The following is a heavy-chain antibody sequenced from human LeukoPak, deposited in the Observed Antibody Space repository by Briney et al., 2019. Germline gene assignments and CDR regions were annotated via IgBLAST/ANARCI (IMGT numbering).Heavy chain of an antibody. CDR3: TRSRQLDY. CDR1: GFTFSRYW. CDR2: SRSKTYGGTT. V-gene: IGHV3-49*04. Sequence: GGSLRLSCAASGFTFSRYWMSWVRQAPGEGLEWVGCSRSKTYGGTTEYAASVKGRFTISRDDSKSIAYLQMNSLKTEDTAVYYCTRSRQLDYWGQGTLVTVSS. J-gene: IGHJ4*02. D-gene: IGHD2-2*01.